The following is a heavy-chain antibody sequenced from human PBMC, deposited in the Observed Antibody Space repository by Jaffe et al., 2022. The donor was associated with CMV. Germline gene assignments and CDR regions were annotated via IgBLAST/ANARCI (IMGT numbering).Heavy chain of an antibody. CDR1: GFSLSTSGMC. V-gene: IGHV2-70*01. CDR2: IDWDDDK. D-gene: IGHD5-12*01. CDR3: ARINHWRYSGYGGFDP. Sequence: QVTLRESGPALVKPTQTLTLTCTFSGFSLSTSGMCVSWIRQPPGKALEWLALIDWDDDKYYSTSLKTRLTISKDTSKNQVVLTMTNMDPVDTATYYCARINHWRYSGYGGFDPWGQGTLVTVSS. J-gene: IGHJ5*02.